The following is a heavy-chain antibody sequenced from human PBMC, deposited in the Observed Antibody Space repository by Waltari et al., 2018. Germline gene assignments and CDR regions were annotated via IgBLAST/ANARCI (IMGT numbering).Heavy chain of an antibody. Sequence: QVQLQESGPGLVKPSGTLSLTCAVSGGSISSSNWWSWVRQPPGKGLEWIGEIYHSGSTNYNPSLKRRVTISVDKSKNQFSLKLSSVTAADTAVYYCARDKAARGVGGYYYGMDVWGQGTTVTVSS. CDR2: IYHSGST. V-gene: IGHV4-4*02. CDR3: ARDKAARGVGGYYYGMDV. CDR1: GGSISSSNW. D-gene: IGHD6-6*01. J-gene: IGHJ6*02.